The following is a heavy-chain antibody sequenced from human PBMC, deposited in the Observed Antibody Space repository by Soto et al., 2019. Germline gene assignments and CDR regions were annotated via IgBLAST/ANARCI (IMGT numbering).Heavy chain of an antibody. J-gene: IGHJ5*02. CDR1: GGSIGSYY. CDR2: IYYSGST. V-gene: IGHV4-59*01. CDR3: ARVVQEDCSSTSCYTGYNWFDP. Sequence: PSETLSLTCTVSGGSIGSYYWSWIRQPLGKGLEWIGYIYYSGSTNYNPSLKSRVTISVDTSKNQFSLKLSSVTAADTAVYYCARVVQEDCSSTSCYTGYNWFDPWGQGTMVTVS. D-gene: IGHD2-2*02.